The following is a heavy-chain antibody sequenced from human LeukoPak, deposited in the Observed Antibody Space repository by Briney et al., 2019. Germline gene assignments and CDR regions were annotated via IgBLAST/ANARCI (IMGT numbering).Heavy chain of an antibody. CDR1: GFTFSTYS. CDR3: ARDIGRWYYFDY. D-gene: IGHD2-15*01. V-gene: IGHV3-48*04. J-gene: IGHJ4*02. Sequence: GGSLRLSCAASGFTFSTYSMNWVRQAPGKGLEWVSYISSGSTTTYYADSVKGRFTISRDNAKNSLYLQMNSLRAEDTAVYYCARDIGRWYYFDYWGQGTLVTVSS. CDR2: ISSGSTTT.